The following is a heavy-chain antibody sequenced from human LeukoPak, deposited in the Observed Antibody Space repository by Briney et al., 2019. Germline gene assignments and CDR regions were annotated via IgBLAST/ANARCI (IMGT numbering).Heavy chain of an antibody. CDR3: ARDVYYGSGSPRLDY. Sequence: PGGSLRLSCAASGFTFSNYWMSWVRQAPGKGLEWVANVKQDGSEKNYVDSVKGRFTISRDNAKSSLYLQMNSLRAEDTAVYYCARDVYYGSGSPRLDYWGQGTLVTVSS. CDR2: VKQDGSEK. D-gene: IGHD3-10*01. CDR1: GFTFSNYW. V-gene: IGHV3-7*01. J-gene: IGHJ4*02.